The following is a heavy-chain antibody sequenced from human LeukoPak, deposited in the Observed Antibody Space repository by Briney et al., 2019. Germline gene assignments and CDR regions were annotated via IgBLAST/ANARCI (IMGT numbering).Heavy chain of an antibody. Sequence: PSETLSLTCTASGYSISSGYYWGWIRQPPGKGLEWIGSIYHSGSTYYNPSLKSRVTISVDTSKNQFSLKLSSVTAADTAVYYCARDSSGPGLHWFDPWGQGTLVTVSS. V-gene: IGHV4-38-2*02. CDR1: GYSISSGYY. CDR3: ARDSSGPGLHWFDP. J-gene: IGHJ5*02. CDR2: IYHSGST. D-gene: IGHD6-19*01.